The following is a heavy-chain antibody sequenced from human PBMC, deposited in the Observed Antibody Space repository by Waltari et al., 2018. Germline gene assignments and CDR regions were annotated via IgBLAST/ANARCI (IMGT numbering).Heavy chain of an antibody. CDR2: ISYDGSNK. Sequence: QVQLVESGGGVVQPGRSLRLSCAASGFTFSSYGMHWVRQAPGKGLEWVAVISYDGSNKYYADSVKGRFTISRDNSKNTLYLQMNSLRAEDTAVYYCAKDRDTTYFDYWGQGTLVTVSS. CDR3: AKDRDTTYFDY. V-gene: IGHV3-30*18. J-gene: IGHJ4*02. CDR1: GFTFSSYG. D-gene: IGHD5-18*01.